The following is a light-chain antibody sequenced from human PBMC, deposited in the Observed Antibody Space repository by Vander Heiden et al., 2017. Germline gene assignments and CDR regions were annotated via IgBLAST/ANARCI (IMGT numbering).Light chain of an antibody. V-gene: IGKV3-11*01. CDR2: DAS. CDR1: KSVSSY. CDR3: QQRSNWFT. J-gene: IGKJ4*01. Sequence: EIVLTQPPATLSLSPGEGATLSCRASKSVSSYLGWYQQKPGQANRLLIYDASTRASGTPGRFSGSGSAKDFPLTSSSREHEDVAVYYGQQRSNWFTFGRGTKVEIK.